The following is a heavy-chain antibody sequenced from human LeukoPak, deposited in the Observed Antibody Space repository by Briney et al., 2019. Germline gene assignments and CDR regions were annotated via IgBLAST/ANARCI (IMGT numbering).Heavy chain of an antibody. CDR2: IYYSGST. CDR3: ARGDPFDY. CDR1: GGSISNYY. J-gene: IGHJ4*02. Sequence: PSETLSLTCTVSGGSISNYYWSWIRQPPGKGLEWIGFIYYSGSTNCKPSLKSRVTISLDTSKNQFSLKLTSVTAADTAVYYCARGDPFDYWGQGTLVTVSS. V-gene: IGHV4-59*01.